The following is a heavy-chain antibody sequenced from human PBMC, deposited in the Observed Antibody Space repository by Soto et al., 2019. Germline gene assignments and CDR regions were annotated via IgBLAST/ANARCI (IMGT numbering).Heavy chain of an antibody. J-gene: IGHJ4*02. V-gene: IGHV5-51*01. D-gene: IGHD1-1*01. CDR2: IYPDDSDS. Sequence: PGESLKISCKGSGYKFTTYWIGWVRQMPGKGLEWMAIIYPDDSDSRYSPSFQGQVTISRDNSKNTVYLQMNSLRAEDTAVYYCARWNGYGDSWGQGTLVTVSS. CDR3: ARWNGYGDS. CDR1: GYKFTTYW.